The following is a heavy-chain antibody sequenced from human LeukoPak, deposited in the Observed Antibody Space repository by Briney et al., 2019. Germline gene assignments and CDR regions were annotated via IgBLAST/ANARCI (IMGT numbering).Heavy chain of an antibody. D-gene: IGHD2-21*02. J-gene: IGHJ4*02. CDR1: GGSITSYY. V-gene: IGHV4-59*01. Sequence: PSETLSLTCTVSGGSITSYYRSWIRQSPGKGLEWIGFMYYSGTTNYNPSLKSRVTISLGMSKNQFSLKRSSVTAADTAVYYCARLPMAVTPHVDYWGQGTLVTVSS. CDR3: ARLPMAVTPHVDY. CDR2: MYYSGTT.